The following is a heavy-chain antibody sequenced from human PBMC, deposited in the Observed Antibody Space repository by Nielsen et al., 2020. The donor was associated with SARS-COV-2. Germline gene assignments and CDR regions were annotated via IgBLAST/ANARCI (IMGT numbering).Heavy chain of an antibody. Sequence: SETLSLTCTVSGGSISSYYWSWIRQPPGEGLEWIGYIYYSGSTNYNPSLKSRVTISVDTSKNQFSLKLSSVTAADTAVYYCARNTNYYDSSGYKDYYYYGMDVWGQGTTVTVSS. CDR1: GGSISSYY. J-gene: IGHJ6*02. D-gene: IGHD3-22*01. CDR3: ARNTNYYDSSGYKDYYYYGMDV. V-gene: IGHV4-59*01. CDR2: IYYSGST.